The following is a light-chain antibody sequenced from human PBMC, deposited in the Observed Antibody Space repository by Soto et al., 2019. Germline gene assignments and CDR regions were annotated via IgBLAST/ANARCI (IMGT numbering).Light chain of an antibody. CDR3: MQALQTPRT. CDR1: QSLLHINGYNY. V-gene: IGKV2-28*01. J-gene: IGKJ1*01. Sequence: DIVMTQSPLSLPVTPGEPASISCRSSQSLLHINGYNYFDWYLQKPGQSPQLLIYLGSNRASGVPDRFSGSGSGTDFTLKISRVEAEDVGVYYCMQALQTPRTFGQGTKVEIK. CDR2: LGS.